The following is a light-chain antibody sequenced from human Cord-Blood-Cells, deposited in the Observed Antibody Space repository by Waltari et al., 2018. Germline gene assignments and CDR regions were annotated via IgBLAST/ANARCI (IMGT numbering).Light chain of an antibody. V-gene: IGKV3-11*01. J-gene: IGKJ1*01. CDR3: QQRSNWPPT. CDR1: QSVSSY. CDR2: DAS. Sequence: DIVLTQSPATLSLSPGDSATLPCRASQSVSSYLAWYQQKPGQAPRLLIYDASNRATGIPARFSGSGSGTDFTLTISSLEPEDFAVYYCQQRSNWPPTFGQGTKVEIK.